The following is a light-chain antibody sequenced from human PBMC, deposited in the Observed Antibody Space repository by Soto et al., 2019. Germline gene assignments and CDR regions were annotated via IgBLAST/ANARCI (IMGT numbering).Light chain of an antibody. V-gene: IGKV4-1*01. CDR2: WAS. J-gene: IGKJ4*01. Sequence: DIVMTQSPDSLAVSLGERATISCKSSQTISYTSINKTYLAWYQQRPGQLPKLLIYWASIRGSGVPDRLRGSGFGTDFTLTISSLQTEDVAVYYCQQYFSYPLTFGGGTKVDIK. CDR3: QQYFSYPLT. CDR1: QTISYTSINKTY.